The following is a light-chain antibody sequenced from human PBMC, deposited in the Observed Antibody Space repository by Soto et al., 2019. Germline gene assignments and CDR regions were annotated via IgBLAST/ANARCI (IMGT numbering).Light chain of an antibody. J-gene: IGLJ2*01. CDR1: SSDVGGYKY. Sequence: QSALTQPASVSGSPGQSITISCTGTSSDVGGYKYVSWYQQHPGKAPKLMIYEVSYRPSGVSNRFSGSKSGNTASLIISGLQPEDEADYYCSSYSSSSTLVIFGGGTKLTVL. CDR3: SSYSSSSTLVI. V-gene: IGLV2-14*01. CDR2: EVS.